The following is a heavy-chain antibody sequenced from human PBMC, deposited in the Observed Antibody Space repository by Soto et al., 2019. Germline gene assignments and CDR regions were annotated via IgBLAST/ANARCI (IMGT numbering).Heavy chain of an antibody. CDR2: IWYDGSNK. CDR3: ARDSNGSMVRGVTPYFDY. J-gene: IGHJ4*02. D-gene: IGHD3-10*01. Sequence: GGSLRLSCAASGFTFIKYAMHWVRQAPGKGLEWVAVIWYDGSNKYYADSVKGRFTISRDNSKNTLYLQMNSLRAEDTAVYYWARDSNGSMVRGVTPYFDYWGQGTLVTVSS. V-gene: IGHV3-33*08. CDR1: GFTFIKYA.